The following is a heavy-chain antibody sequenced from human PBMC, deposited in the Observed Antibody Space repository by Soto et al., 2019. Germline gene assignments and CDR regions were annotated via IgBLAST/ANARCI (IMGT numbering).Heavy chain of an antibody. CDR1: GGSIDNNGYS. CDR2: NNYRADT. D-gene: IGHD6-19*01. V-gene: IGHV4-31*03. CDR3: ARGGSGGKELNYFDA. J-gene: IGHJ5*02. Sequence: QVQLQESGPGLVKPSQTLSLTCIVSGGSIDNNGYSWTWIRQRPGGGLEWLGSNNYRADTYYTPSIKSRITIALDPYQYHFSLRLTAVTAADTGIYYCARGGSGGKELNYFDAWGQGILVTVSS.